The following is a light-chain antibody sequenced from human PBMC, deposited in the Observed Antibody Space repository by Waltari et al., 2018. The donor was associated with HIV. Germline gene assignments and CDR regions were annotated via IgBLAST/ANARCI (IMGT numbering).Light chain of an antibody. CDR2: EVS. CDR3: SSYTGSSTLVV. J-gene: IGLJ2*01. Sequence: QSALTQPAPVSVSPGQSITISCTGTRSDSVGYDYVFWFQQHPGKAPKLMIYEVSYRPSGISNRFSGSKSGNTASLTISGLQADDEAEYYCSSYTGSSTLVVFGGGTKLIVL. CDR1: RSDSVGYDY. V-gene: IGLV2-14*01.